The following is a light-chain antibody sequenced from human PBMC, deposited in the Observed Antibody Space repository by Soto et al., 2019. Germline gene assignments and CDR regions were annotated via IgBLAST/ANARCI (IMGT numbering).Light chain of an antibody. CDR2: GAS. CDR3: QQYNNWPPWT. J-gene: IGKJ1*01. CDR1: QSVSSN. V-gene: IGKV3-15*01. Sequence: EIVMTQSPATLSVSPGERATLSCRASQSVSSNLAWYQQKPGQAPMLLIYGASTRATGMPARFSGSGSGTEFTLTISSLQSEDFAVYYCQQYNNWPPWTFGQGTKVEIK.